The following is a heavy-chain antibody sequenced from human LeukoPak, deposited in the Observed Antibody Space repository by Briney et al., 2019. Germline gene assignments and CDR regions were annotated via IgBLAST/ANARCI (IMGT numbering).Heavy chain of an antibody. CDR1: GFTFSSYA. CDR2: ISGSGDNT. CDR3: AKGLYSSSWYFDY. D-gene: IGHD6-13*01. Sequence: PGGSLRLSCAASGFTFSSYAMTWVRQAAGKGLEWVSSISGSGDNTYYADSVKGRFTVSRDNSKNTLYLQMNSLRAEDTAVYYCAKGLYSSSWYFDYWGQGTLVAVSS. J-gene: IGHJ4*02. V-gene: IGHV3-23*01.